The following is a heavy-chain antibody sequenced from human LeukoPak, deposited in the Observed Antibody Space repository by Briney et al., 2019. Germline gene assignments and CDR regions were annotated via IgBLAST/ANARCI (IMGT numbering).Heavy chain of an antibody. V-gene: IGHV4-34*01. CDR3: ARRAGPRYFDY. CDR1: VGSFSGYY. J-gene: IGHJ4*02. CDR2: INHSGST. Sequence: SETLSLTCAVYVGSFSGYYWSWIRQPPGKGLEWIGEINHSGSTNYNPSLKSRVTISVDTSKNQFSLKLSSVTAADTAVYYCARRAGPRYFDYWGQGTLVTVSS. D-gene: IGHD3-10*01.